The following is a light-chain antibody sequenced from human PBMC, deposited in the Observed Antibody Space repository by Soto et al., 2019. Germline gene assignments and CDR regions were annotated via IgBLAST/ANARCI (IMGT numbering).Light chain of an antibody. CDR3: HQYNNWPPG. Sequence: EIVMTQSPATLSVSPGERATLSCRASQSVNSNLAWYQQKPGQAPRLLIYGTSTRATGIPARFSGSGYGTEFTLTISSLQSEDFAVYYCHQYNNWPPGFGQGTKV. CDR2: GTS. J-gene: IGKJ1*01. CDR1: QSVNSN. V-gene: IGKV3-15*01.